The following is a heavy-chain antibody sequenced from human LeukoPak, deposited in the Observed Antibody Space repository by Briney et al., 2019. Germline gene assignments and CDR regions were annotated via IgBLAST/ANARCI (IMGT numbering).Heavy chain of an antibody. V-gene: IGHV3-15*01. CDR3: LFSIFQH. J-gene: IGHJ1*01. Sequence: PGGSLRLSCAASGFTFSDAWMSWVRQAPGKGLEWVGRIKSKTDGETIDYATPMKDRFRIPRDDSKNTLYLQMNSLKTEDTAVYYCLFSIFQHWGQGTLVTVSS. D-gene: IGHD3-10*02. CDR2: IKSKTDGETI. CDR1: GFTFSDAW.